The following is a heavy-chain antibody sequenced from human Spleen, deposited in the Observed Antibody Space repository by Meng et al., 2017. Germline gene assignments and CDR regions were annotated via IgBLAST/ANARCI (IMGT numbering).Heavy chain of an antibody. V-gene: IGHV4-38-2*02. CDR1: GYSISSGYY. CDR2: IYHSGST. Sequence: SETLSLTCTVSGYSISSGYYWGWIRQPPGKGLEWIGSIYHSGSTYYNPSLKSRVTISVDTSKNQFSLKLSSVTAADTAVYYCARLRYCSSTSCYQHPPRYYGMDVWGQGTTVTVSS. D-gene: IGHD2-2*01. J-gene: IGHJ6*02. CDR3: ARLRYCSSTSCYQHPPRYYGMDV.